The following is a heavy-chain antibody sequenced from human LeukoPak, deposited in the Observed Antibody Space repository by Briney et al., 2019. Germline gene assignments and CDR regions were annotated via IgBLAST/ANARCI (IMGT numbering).Heavy chain of an antibody. CDR1: RFTFDDYG. D-gene: IGHD3-10*01. J-gene: IGHJ4*02. V-gene: IGHV3-20*04. CDR2: INWNGDTT. CDR3: ARVVRGVIAAYFDY. Sequence: GGSLRLSCAASRFTFDDYGMSWVRQAPGKGLEWVSGINWNGDTTGYADSVQGRFTVSRDTAKTSLYLQMNSLRAEDTALYYCARVVRGVIAAYFDYWGQGTLVTVSS.